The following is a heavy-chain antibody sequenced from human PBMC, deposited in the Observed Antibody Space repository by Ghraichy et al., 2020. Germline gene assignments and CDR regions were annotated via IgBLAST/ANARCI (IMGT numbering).Heavy chain of an antibody. D-gene: IGHD1-26*01. Sequence: GGSLRLSCVASGITFSSHYMNWVRQAPGKGLEWVSSISSGSRSIYYTDSVKGRFTISRDNAKNSLFLQMNSLRVEDTAVYYCARGGWVGGIDLWGQGTMVTVSS. V-gene: IGHV3-21*06. CDR3: ARGGWVGGIDL. CDR2: ISSGSRSI. CDR1: GITFSSHY. J-gene: IGHJ3*01.